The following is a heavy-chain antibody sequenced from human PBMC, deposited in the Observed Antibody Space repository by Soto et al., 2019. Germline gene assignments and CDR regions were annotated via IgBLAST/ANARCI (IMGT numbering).Heavy chain of an antibody. V-gene: IGHV3-23*01. D-gene: IGHD3-22*01. J-gene: IGHJ4*02. CDR3: ARVPQVFNYDKSGFSDY. Sequence: GGSLRLSCTASGFTFTTFGMNWVRQAPGKGLEWVSDISSSGDSTYYADSVRGRFIISRDNSKNTLFLQMDSPRAEDTALYYCARVPQVFNYDKSGFSDYWGQGTLVTVSS. CDR2: ISSSGDST. CDR1: GFTFTTFG.